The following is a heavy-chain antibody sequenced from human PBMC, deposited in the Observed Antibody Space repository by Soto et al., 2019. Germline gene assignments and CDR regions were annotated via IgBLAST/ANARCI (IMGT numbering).Heavy chain of an antibody. CDR2: ISYDGSNK. J-gene: IGHJ6*02. CDR1: GFTFSSYA. V-gene: IGHV3-30-3*01. CDR3: ARGEDYDRAYYYYGMDV. Sequence: GGSLRLSCAASGFTFSSYAMHWVRQAPGKGLEWVAVISYDGSNKYYADSVKGRFTISRDNSKNTLYLQMNSLRAEDTAVYYCARGEDYDRAYYYYGMDVWGQGTTVTVSS. D-gene: IGHD3-3*01.